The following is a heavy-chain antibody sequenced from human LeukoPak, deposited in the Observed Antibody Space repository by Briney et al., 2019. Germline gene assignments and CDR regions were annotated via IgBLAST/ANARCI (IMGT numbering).Heavy chain of an antibody. V-gene: IGHV4-39*01. J-gene: IGHJ4*02. Sequence: RASETLSLTCTVSGGSISSSSYYWGWIRQPPGKGLEWIGSIYYSGSTYYNPSLKSRVTISVDTSKNQFSLKLSSVTAADTAVYYCARLGDYGRTFDYWGQGTLVTVSS. D-gene: IGHD4-17*01. CDR1: GGSISSSSYY. CDR2: IYYSGST. CDR3: ARLGDYGRTFDY.